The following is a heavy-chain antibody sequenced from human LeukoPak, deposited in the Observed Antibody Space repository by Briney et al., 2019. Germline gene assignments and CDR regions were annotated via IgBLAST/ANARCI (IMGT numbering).Heavy chain of an antibody. CDR2: ISAYNGNR. V-gene: IGHV1-18*01. CDR1: GYTFTNYG. J-gene: IGHJ4*02. CDR3: ARDCTNGVCSTFDY. Sequence: GASVKVSCKASGYTFTNYGISWVRQAPGQGLEWMGWISAYNGNRNYAQELQGRVTMTTDTSTSTAYMELRSLRSDDTAVYYRARDCTNGVCSTFDYWGQGTLVTVSS. D-gene: IGHD2-8*01.